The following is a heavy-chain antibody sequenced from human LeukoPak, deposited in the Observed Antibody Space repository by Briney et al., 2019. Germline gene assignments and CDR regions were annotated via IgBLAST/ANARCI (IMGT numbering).Heavy chain of an antibody. CDR2: IKQDGSEK. CDR1: GFTFSSNW. Sequence: PGGSLRLSCVASGFTFSSNWMNWVRQAPGKGLEWVANIKQDGSEKNYVDSVKGRFSISRDNAKNSLYLQMNSLRGEDTAVYYCARVTEGYCSSTSCPHFDYWGQGTLVTVSS. J-gene: IGHJ4*02. V-gene: IGHV3-7*01. CDR3: ARVTEGYCSSTSCPHFDY. D-gene: IGHD2-2*01.